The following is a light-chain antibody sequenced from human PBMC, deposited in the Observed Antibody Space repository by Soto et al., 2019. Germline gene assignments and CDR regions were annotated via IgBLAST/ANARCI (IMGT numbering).Light chain of an antibody. J-gene: IGKJ1*01. CDR3: QQLNSYPPWT. CDR1: QGISSY. Sequence: IRMTQSPSSFSASTGDRVTITCRASQGISSYLAWYQQKPGKAPKLLIYAASTLQSGVPSRFSGSGSGTEFTLTISSLQPEDFATYYCQQLNSYPPWTFGQGTKVDIK. V-gene: IGKV1-9*01. CDR2: AAS.